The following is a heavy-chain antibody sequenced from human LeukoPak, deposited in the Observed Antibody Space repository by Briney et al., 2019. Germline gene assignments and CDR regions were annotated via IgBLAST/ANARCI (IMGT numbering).Heavy chain of an antibody. CDR1: GFTFSSYS. V-gene: IGHV3-21*01. J-gene: IGHJ3*02. CDR2: ISSSSSYI. Sequence: GGSLRLPCAASGFTFSSYSMNWVRQAPGKGLEWVSSISSSSSYIYYADSVKGRFTISRDNAKNSLYLQMNSLRAEDTAVYYCARDRVLRSAFDIWGQGTMVTVSS. CDR3: ARDRVLRSAFDI. D-gene: IGHD3-3*01.